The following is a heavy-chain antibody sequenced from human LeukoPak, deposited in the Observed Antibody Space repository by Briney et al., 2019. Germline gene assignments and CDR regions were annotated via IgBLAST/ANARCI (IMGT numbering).Heavy chain of an antibody. J-gene: IGHJ4*02. Sequence: PSETLSLTCTVSGGSISSYYWSWIRQPPGKGLEWIGYIYYSGSTNYNPSLKSRVTISVDTSKNQFSLKLSSVTAADTAVYYCAWGGDFWSGYYEGWGQGTLVTVSS. D-gene: IGHD3-3*01. CDR2: IYYSGST. CDR3: AWGGDFWSGYYEG. V-gene: IGHV4-59*12. CDR1: GGSISSYY.